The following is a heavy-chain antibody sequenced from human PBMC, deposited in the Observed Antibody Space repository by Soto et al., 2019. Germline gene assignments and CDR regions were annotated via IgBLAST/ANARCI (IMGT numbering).Heavy chain of an antibody. CDR3: ARAYSAYNPSFDY. Sequence: QVQLVECGGGVVQPGRSLRLSCAASGFIFNSYVMHWIRLAPGKGLEWVALISDDGGNKYYADSVKGRFTISRDNSKNTLYLQMNSLRPEDTALYYCARAYSAYNPSFDYWGQGTLVIVSS. CDR2: ISDDGGNK. J-gene: IGHJ4*02. CDR1: GFIFNSYV. V-gene: IGHV3-30-3*01. D-gene: IGHD1-26*01.